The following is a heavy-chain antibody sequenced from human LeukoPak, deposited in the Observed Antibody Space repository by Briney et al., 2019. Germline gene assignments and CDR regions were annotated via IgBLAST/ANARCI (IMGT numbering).Heavy chain of an antibody. V-gene: IGHV4-34*01. Sequence: SSETLSLTCAVYGGSFSGYYWSWIRQPPGKGLEWIGEINHSGSTNYNPSLKSRVTISVDTSKNQFSLKLSSVTAADTAVYYCARDQDVLGYCSGGSCYFDYWGQGTLVTVSS. CDR1: GGSFSGYY. CDR2: INHSGST. J-gene: IGHJ4*02. D-gene: IGHD2-15*01. CDR3: ARDQDVLGYCSGGSCYFDY.